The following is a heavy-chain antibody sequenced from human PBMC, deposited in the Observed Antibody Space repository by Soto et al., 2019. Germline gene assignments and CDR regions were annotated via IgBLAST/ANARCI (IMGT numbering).Heavy chain of an antibody. V-gene: IGHV3-30*03. J-gene: IGHJ4*02. CDR3: AANFDY. Sequence: GSLRLSCAASGFTFSSYDMHWVRQAPGKGLEWVAVISYDGSNKYYADSVKGRFTISRDNSKSTLYLQINSLRTEDTAVYYCAANFDYWGQGTLVTVSS. CDR2: ISYDGSNK. CDR1: GFTFSSYD.